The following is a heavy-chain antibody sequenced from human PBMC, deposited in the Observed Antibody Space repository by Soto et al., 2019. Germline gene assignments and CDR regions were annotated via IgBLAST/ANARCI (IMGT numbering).Heavy chain of an antibody. V-gene: IGHV1-69*04. D-gene: IGHD2-15*01. CDR1: GGTLSSYT. CDR3: ARDNGYCSDTSCQDFDY. Sequence: GASVKVSCKASGGTLSSYTFSWVRQAPGQGLEWMGRVIPNLGVTNYAKKFQGRFTIVVDTSTSTAYMELNSLRYEDTAVYYCARDNGYCSDTSCQDFDYWGQGTLVTVSS. J-gene: IGHJ4*02. CDR2: VIPNLGVT.